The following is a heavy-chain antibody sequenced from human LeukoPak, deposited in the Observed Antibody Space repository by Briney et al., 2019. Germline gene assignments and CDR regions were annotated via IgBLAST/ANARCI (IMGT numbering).Heavy chain of an antibody. CDR3: ATSPYSGSVGY. CDR1: GYSISSGYY. D-gene: IGHD1-26*01. CDR2: IYHSGST. Sequence: PSETLSLTCAVSGYSISSGYYWGWIRQPPGKGLEWIGSIYHSGSTNYNPSLKSRVTISVDTSKNHFSLKLTSVTAADTAVYYCATSPYSGSVGYWGQGTLVTVSS. V-gene: IGHV4-38-2*01. J-gene: IGHJ4*02.